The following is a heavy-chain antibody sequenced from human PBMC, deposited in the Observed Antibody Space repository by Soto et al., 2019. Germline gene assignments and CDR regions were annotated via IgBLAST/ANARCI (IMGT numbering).Heavy chain of an antibody. J-gene: IGHJ5*02. Sequence: SETLSLTCAVSGGSIIIGGYSWSWIRQPPGKGLEWIGYIYHSGSTYYNPSLKSRVTISVDRSKNQFSLKLSSVTAADTAVYYCARVPGPWGQGTLVTVSS. CDR1: GGSIIIGGYS. V-gene: IGHV4-30-2*01. CDR2: IYHSGST. CDR3: ARVPGP.